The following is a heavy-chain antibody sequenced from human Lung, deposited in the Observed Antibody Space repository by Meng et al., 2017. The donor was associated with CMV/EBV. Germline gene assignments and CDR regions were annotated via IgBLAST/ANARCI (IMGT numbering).Heavy chain of an antibody. CDR2: IYSSGTT. D-gene: IGHD6-13*01. J-gene: IGHJ4*02. V-gene: IGHV4-39*01. CDR1: GGSISSSSYY. CDR3: SRLWGSSRSPLSDY. Sequence: LXXTVSGGSISSSSYYWGWIRQPPGKGLEWIGNIYSSGTTYYNPSLKSRVTISVDTSKNQISLRLTSVTAADTAVYYCSRLWGSSRSPLSDYWGQGXLVTVSS.